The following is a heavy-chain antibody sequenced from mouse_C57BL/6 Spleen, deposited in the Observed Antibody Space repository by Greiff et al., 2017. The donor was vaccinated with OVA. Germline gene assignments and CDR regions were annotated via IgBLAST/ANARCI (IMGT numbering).Heavy chain of an antibody. CDR3: APYDYERVFAY. Sequence: VQLQQSVAELVRPGASVKLSCTASGFNIKNTYMHWVKQRPEQGLEWIGRIDPANGNPKSAPKFPGKGTITADPYYNTAYLQLSSLTSEDTAIYYCAPYDYERVFAYWGQGTLVTVSA. CDR2: IDPANGNP. V-gene: IGHV14-3*01. J-gene: IGHJ3*01. D-gene: IGHD2-4*01. CDR1: GFNIKNTY.